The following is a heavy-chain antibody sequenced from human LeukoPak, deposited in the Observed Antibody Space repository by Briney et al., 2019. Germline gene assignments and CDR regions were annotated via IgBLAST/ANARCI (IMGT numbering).Heavy chain of an antibody. Sequence: ETLSLTCAVYGGSFSGYYWSWIRQPPGKGLEWVSVIYSGGTTYYADSVKGRFTFSRDNSKNMLHLQMNSLRAEDAAVYYCARGFNRGFDPWGQGTLVIVSS. V-gene: IGHV3-53*01. CDR2: IYSGGTT. D-gene: IGHD3-10*01. CDR3: ARGFNRGFDP. J-gene: IGHJ5*02. CDR1: GGSFSGYY.